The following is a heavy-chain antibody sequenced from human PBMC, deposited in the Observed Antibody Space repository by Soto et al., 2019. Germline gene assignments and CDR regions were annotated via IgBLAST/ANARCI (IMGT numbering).Heavy chain of an antibody. Sequence: QVQLVEYGGGVVQPGRSLRLSCAASGFTFSSYGMHWVRQAPGKGLEWVAVISYDGSNKYYADSVKGRFTISRDNSKNTLYLQMNSLRAEDTAVYYCAKSISGSYPYYYYGMDVWGQGTTVTVSS. CDR3: AKSISGSYPYYYYGMDV. D-gene: IGHD1-26*01. J-gene: IGHJ6*02. CDR1: GFTFSSYG. CDR2: ISYDGSNK. V-gene: IGHV3-30*18.